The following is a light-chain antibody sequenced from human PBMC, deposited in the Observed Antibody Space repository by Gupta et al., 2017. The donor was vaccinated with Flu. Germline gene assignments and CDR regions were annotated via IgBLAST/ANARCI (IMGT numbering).Light chain of an antibody. V-gene: IGLV2-18*02. CDR1: SSDVGTYNR. Sequence: QSALTQPPSVSGSPGQSVTISCTGTSSDVGTYNRVSWYQQSPGTAPELMVYEVSNRPSGIPDRFSGSKSGNTASLTISGLQGEDEADYYCSSYTSSYTFVFGTGTKVTVL. CDR2: EVS. CDR3: SSYTSSYTFV. J-gene: IGLJ1*01.